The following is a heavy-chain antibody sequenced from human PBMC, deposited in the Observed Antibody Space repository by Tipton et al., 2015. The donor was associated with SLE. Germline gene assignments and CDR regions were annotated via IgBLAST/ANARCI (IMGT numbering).Heavy chain of an antibody. D-gene: IGHD3-9*01. V-gene: IGHV3-33*01. CDR1: GFIFSSYG. CDR2: IWYDGSNK. CDR3: ALSLTERGGMDV. J-gene: IGHJ6*02. Sequence: SLRLSCAASGFIFSSYGMHWVRQAPGKGLEWVAVIWYDGSNKYYADSVKGRFTSSRDNSKNTLYLQMNSLRAEDTAVYYCALSLTERGGMDVWGQGTTVTVSS.